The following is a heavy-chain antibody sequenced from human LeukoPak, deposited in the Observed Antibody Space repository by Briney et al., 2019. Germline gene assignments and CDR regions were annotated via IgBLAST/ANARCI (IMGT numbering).Heavy chain of an antibody. D-gene: IGHD5-12*01. V-gene: IGHV3-43*01. CDR1: GFTFHHYS. CDR3: AKDSNTGGYSFGS. J-gene: IGHJ4*02. CDR2: ISWDGGVT. Sequence: GGSLRLSCAASGFTFHHYSMHWVRQPSGKGLEWVSLISWDGGVTYYADSVRGRFTISRDNGKNSLSLEMNSLRTEDTALYYCAKDSNTGGYSFGSWGQGTLVTVTS.